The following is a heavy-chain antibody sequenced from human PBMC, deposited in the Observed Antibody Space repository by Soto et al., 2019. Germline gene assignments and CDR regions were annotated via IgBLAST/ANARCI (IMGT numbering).Heavy chain of an antibody. J-gene: IGHJ4*02. Sequence: QVQLVQSGAEVKKPGSSVKVSCKASGGTFSSYTISWVRQAPGQGLEWMGRIIPILGIANDAQKFQGRVTITADKSTSTAYIELSSLRSEDTAVYYCARDGYSPSFDYWGQGTLVTVSS. CDR2: IIPILGIA. D-gene: IGHD5-18*01. CDR3: ARDGYSPSFDY. CDR1: GGTFSSYT. V-gene: IGHV1-69*08.